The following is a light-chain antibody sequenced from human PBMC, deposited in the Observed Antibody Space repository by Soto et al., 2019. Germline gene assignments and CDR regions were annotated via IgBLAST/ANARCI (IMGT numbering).Light chain of an antibody. Sequence: EIVMTQSPATLSVSPGERATLSCRASQSVSSNLAWYQQKPGQAPRLLIYGASTRATGIPARFSGTGSGTDFTLTVSSLQSEDFAVYYCQQFDRSRWTFGQGTKVDIK. V-gene: IGKV3-15*01. J-gene: IGKJ1*01. CDR2: GAS. CDR1: QSVSSN. CDR3: QQFDRSRWT.